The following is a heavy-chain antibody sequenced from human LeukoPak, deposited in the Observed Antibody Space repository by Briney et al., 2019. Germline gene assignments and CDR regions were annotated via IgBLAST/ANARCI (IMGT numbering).Heavy chain of an antibody. J-gene: IGHJ6*03. Sequence: GGSLRLSCAASGFTFSRYWMSWVRQAPGKGLEWVANIKQDGGEIYYADSVKGRFTISRDNAKNSLYPQMNSLRAEDTAVYYCATNSRFMITFGGVPYYMDVWGKGTTVTVSS. D-gene: IGHD3-16*01. V-gene: IGHV3-7*01. CDR1: GFTFSRYW. CDR3: ATNSRFMITFGGVPYYMDV. CDR2: IKQDGGEI.